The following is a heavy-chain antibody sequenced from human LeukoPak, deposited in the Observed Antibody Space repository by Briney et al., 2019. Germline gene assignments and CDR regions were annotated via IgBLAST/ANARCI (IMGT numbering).Heavy chain of an antibody. CDR2: IYTSGST. CDR1: GGSISSYY. V-gene: IGHV4-4*07. CDR3: ARDKPYYDFWSGYFDAFGI. Sequence: SETLSLTCTVSGGSISSYYWSWIRQPAGKGLEWIGRIYTSGSTNYNPSLKSRVTMSVDTSKNQFSLKLSSMTAADTAVYYCARDKPYYDFWSGYFDAFGIWGQGTMVTVSS. D-gene: IGHD3-3*01. J-gene: IGHJ3*02.